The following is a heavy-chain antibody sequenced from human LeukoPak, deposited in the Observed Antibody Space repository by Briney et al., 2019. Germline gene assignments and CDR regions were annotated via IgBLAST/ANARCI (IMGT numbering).Heavy chain of an antibody. CDR2: INPNSGGT. D-gene: IGHD2/OR15-2a*01. Sequence: ASGKVSCKASGYTFTGYYMHWVRQAPGQGLAWMGWINPNSGGTNYAQKFQGRVTMTRDTSISTAYMELSRLRSDDTAVYYCAREDGEYDAFDIWGQGTMVTVSS. CDR3: AREDGEYDAFDI. CDR1: GYTFTGYY. J-gene: IGHJ3*02. V-gene: IGHV1-2*02.